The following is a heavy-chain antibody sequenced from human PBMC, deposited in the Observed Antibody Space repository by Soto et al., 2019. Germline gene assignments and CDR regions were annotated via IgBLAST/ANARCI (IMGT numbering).Heavy chain of an antibody. CDR3: ASRISGWYPAFYYYGMDV. V-gene: IGHV1-69*01. Sequence: QVQLVQSGAEVKKPGSSVKVSCKASGGTFSSYAISWVRQAPGQGLEWMGGIIPIFGTANYAQKFQGRVTITADESTSTAYMELSSLRSEDTAVYYCASRISGWYPAFYYYGMDVWGQGTTVTVSS. CDR1: GGTFSSYA. CDR2: IIPIFGTA. D-gene: IGHD6-19*01. J-gene: IGHJ6*02.